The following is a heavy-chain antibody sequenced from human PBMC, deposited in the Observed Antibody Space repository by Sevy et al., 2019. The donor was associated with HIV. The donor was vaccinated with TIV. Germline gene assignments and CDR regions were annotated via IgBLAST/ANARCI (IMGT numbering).Heavy chain of an antibody. Sequence: GGSLRLSCAASGFTFSSYAMHWVRQAPGKGLEGVAVISYDGSNKYYADSVKGRFTISRDNSKNTLYMQMNSLRAEDTAVYYCARDHFGGYSYGRGYFDYWGQGTLVTVSS. V-gene: IGHV3-30-3*01. CDR2: ISYDGSNK. J-gene: IGHJ4*02. CDR1: GFTFSSYA. CDR3: ARDHFGGYSYGRGYFDY. D-gene: IGHD5-18*01.